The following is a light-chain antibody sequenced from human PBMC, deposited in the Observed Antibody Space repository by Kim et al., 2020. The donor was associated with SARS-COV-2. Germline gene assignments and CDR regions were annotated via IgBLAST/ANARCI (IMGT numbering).Light chain of an antibody. CDR2: ETS. Sequence: PGGTVTLPCGSSTGAVTSGHYPYWFQQKPGQAPRTLIYETSNKYSWTPARFSGSLRGGKAALTLSGAQPEDEAEYYCLLSYSGARVFGTGTKVTVL. V-gene: IGLV7-46*01. J-gene: IGLJ1*01. CDR3: LLSYSGARV. CDR1: TGAVTSGHY.